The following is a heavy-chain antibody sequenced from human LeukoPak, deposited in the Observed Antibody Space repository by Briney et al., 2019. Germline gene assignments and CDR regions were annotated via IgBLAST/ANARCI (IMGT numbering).Heavy chain of an antibody. V-gene: IGHV4-4*07. J-gene: IGHJ2*01. CDR2: IHTSGST. D-gene: IGHD4-23*01. CDR1: GGSISSYF. Sequence: SETLSLTCTVSGGSISSYFWSWIRQPAGKGLEWTGRIHTSGSTNYNSSLKTRVAMSLDTSKNQSSLNLTSVTAADTAVYYCARETRESRYFDLWGRGTPVTVSS. CDR3: ARETRESRYFDL.